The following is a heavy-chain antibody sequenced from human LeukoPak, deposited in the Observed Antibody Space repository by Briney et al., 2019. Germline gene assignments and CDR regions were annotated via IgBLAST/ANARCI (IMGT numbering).Heavy chain of an antibody. Sequence: PGRSLRLSRAASGFTFDDYAMHWVRQAPGKGLEWVSGISWNSGSIGYADSVKGRFTISRDNAKNSLYLQMNSLRAEDTALYYCAKFLSGSSFDAFDIWGQGTMVTVSS. J-gene: IGHJ3*02. CDR1: GFTFDDYA. V-gene: IGHV3-9*01. CDR3: AKFLSGSSFDAFDI. CDR2: ISWNSGSI. D-gene: IGHD1-26*01.